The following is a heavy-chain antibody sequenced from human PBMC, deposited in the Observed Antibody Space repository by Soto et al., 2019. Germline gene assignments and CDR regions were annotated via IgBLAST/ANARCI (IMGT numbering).Heavy chain of an antibody. CDR1: GFTFSSYG. J-gene: IGHJ4*02. D-gene: IGHD2-15*01. CDR3: ARVGYCSGGSCYGLDY. Sequence: GGSLRLSCAASGFTFSSYGMHWVRQAPGKGLEWVAVIWYDGSNKYYADSVKGRFTISRDNSKNTLYLQMNSLRAEDTAVYYCARVGYCSGGSCYGLDYWGQGTLVTVSS. V-gene: IGHV3-33*01. CDR2: IWYDGSNK.